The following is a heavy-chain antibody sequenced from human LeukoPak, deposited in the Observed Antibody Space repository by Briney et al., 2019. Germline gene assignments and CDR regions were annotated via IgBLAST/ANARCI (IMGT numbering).Heavy chain of an antibody. D-gene: IGHD3-22*01. CDR1: GFTFSSYS. V-gene: IGHV3-21*01. CDR2: ISSSSSYI. CDR3: ARDDGSGYYYLDY. J-gene: IGHJ4*02. Sequence: GGSLRLSCAASGFTFSSYSMNWVRQAPGKGLEWVSSISSSSSYIYYADSVKGRFTISRDNAKNSLYLQMNSLRAEDTAVYYCARDDGSGYYYLDYWGQGTLVTVSS.